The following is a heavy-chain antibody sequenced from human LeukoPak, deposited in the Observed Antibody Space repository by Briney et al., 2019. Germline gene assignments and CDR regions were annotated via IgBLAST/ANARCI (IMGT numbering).Heavy chain of an antibody. D-gene: IGHD1-26*01. CDR1: GFGFSSYA. CDR2: ISGSGDST. J-gene: IGHJ4*02. V-gene: IGHV3-23*01. CDR3: AKDHVGRSGSYLAFDY. Sequence: GGSLRLSCAASGFGFSSYAMSWVRQAPGKGLEWVSVISGSGDSTYYSDSVKGRFTISRDNSKNTLHLQMNSLRAEDTAVYYCAKDHVGRSGSYLAFDYWGQGTLVTVSS.